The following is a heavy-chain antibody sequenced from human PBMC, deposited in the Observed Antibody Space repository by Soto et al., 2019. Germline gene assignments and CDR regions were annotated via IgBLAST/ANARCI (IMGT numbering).Heavy chain of an antibody. CDR3: AKSAPMDAGDKYYYDF. V-gene: IGHV1-69*13. CDR2: IIPFFGTA. CDR1: GGTFSTFG. Sequence: ASVKVSCKASGGTFSTFGISWVRRAPGQGLEWMGGIIPFFGTARYSQKFEDRITITADESTNTIYMDLRSLTSEDTAIYYCAKSAPMDAGDKYYYDFWGQGALVTVSS. D-gene: IGHD4-17*01. J-gene: IGHJ4*02.